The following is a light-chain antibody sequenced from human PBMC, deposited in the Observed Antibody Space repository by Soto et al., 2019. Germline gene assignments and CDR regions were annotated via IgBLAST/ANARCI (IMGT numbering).Light chain of an antibody. CDR2: GAS. Sequence: EIVLTQSPGTLSLSPGERATLSCRASQTVSSSYLAWYQQKPGQAPRLLIYGASSRATGIPDRIGGSGSGTDFTLTISRLEPEDFAVYFCQQYGSSPLTFGGGTKVEIK. J-gene: IGKJ4*01. V-gene: IGKV3-20*01. CDR1: QTVSSSY. CDR3: QQYGSSPLT.